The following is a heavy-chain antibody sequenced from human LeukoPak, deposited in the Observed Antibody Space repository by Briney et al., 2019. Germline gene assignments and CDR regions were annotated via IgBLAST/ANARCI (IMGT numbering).Heavy chain of an antibody. CDR1: SGSISSSNYY. J-gene: IGHJ6*03. V-gene: IGHV4-39*01. Sequence: PSQTLSLTCTVSSGSISSSNYYWGWIRQPPGKGLEWIGSIHYSGSTYYNPSLKSRITMSVDTSKNQFSLKLSSVTAADTAVYDGARVETSYDFWSRDYYYYMDVWGKGTTVTVSS. CDR2: IHYSGST. D-gene: IGHD3-3*01. CDR3: ARVETSYDFWSRDYYYYMDV.